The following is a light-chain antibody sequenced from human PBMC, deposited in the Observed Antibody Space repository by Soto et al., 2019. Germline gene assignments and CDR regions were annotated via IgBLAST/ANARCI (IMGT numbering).Light chain of an antibody. Sequence: DIQMTQSPSTLSASVGDRVTITCRASQSISSWLAWYQQKPGKAPKLLIYKASSLESGVPSRFSGSGSGTEFTLTISSLQPDDFATDSSQHYNNYPLTFRRVTKLENK. V-gene: IGKV1-5*03. CDR1: QSISSW. CDR2: KAS. CDR3: QHYNNYPLT. J-gene: IGKJ4*01.